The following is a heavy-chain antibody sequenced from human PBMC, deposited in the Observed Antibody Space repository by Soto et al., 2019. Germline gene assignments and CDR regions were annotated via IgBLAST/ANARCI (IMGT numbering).Heavy chain of an antibody. CDR3: ARSRPELLDY. Sequence: SETLSLTCTVSGGSISSGGYYWSWIRQHPGKGLEWIGYIYYSGSTYYNPSLKSRVTISVDTSKNQFSLKLSSVTAADTAVYYCARSRPELLDYWGQGTLVTVSS. J-gene: IGHJ4*02. CDR1: GGSISSGGYY. D-gene: IGHD1-7*01. V-gene: IGHV4-31*03. CDR2: IYYSGST.